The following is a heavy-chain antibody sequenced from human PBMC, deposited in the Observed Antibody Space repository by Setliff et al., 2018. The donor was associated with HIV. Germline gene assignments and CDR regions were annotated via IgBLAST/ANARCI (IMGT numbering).Heavy chain of an antibody. CDR3: ARGCWRGSGCSK. D-gene: IGHD6-19*01. CDR2: INHSGST. Sequence: PSETLSLTCAVYGRSFSGYYWSWIRQPPGKGLEWIGEINHSGSTNYNPSLKSRVTISVDTSKNQFSLKLSSVTAADTAVYYCARGCWRGSGCSKWGQGTLVTVSS. CDR1: GRSFSGYY. V-gene: IGHV4-34*01. J-gene: IGHJ4*02.